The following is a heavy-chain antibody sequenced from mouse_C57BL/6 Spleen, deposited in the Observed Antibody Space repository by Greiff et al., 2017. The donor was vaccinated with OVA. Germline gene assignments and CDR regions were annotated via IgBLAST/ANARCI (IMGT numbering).Heavy chain of an antibody. Sequence: QVQLQQPGAELVMPGASVKLSCKASGYTFTRYWMHWVKQRPGQGLEWIGEIDPSDSYTHYNQKFKGKSTLTVDKSSSTAYLQPSSLTSEDSAFYYCASPIYYGSSYRYFDVWGTGTTVTVSS. CDR3: ASPIYYGSSYRYFDV. CDR1: GYTFTRYW. V-gene: IGHV1-69*01. J-gene: IGHJ1*03. CDR2: IDPSDSYT. D-gene: IGHD1-1*01.